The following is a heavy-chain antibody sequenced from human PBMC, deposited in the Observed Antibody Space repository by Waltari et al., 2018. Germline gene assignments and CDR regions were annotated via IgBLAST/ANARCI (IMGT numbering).Heavy chain of an antibody. J-gene: IGHJ4*02. CDR2: IKQDGSEN. Sequence: EVLLVASGGGLVQPGGSLRLSCAASGFTFSSYWMSWVRQAPGKGLEWVANIKQDGSENYYVDSVKGRFTFSRDNAKNSLYLQMNSLRAEDTAVYYCARPYASGWYINFDYWGQGTLVTVSS. CDR3: ARPYASGWYINFDY. V-gene: IGHV3-7*01. D-gene: IGHD6-19*01. CDR1: GFTFSSYW.